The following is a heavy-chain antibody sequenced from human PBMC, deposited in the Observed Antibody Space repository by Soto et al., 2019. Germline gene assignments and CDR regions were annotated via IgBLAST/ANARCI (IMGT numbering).Heavy chain of an antibody. CDR3: ARHIPAYYYDLAQFDY. D-gene: IGHD3-22*01. J-gene: IGHJ4*02. CDR1: GGSISSSSYY. CDR2: IYYSGST. V-gene: IGHV4-39*01. Sequence: SETLSLTCTVSGGSISSSSYYWGWIRQPPGKGLEWIGSIYYSGSTYYNPSLKSRVTISVDTSKNQFSLKLSSVTAADTAVYYCARHIPAYYYDLAQFDYWGQGTLVTVSS.